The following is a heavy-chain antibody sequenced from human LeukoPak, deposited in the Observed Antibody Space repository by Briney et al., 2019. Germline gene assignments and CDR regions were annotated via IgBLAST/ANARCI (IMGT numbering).Heavy chain of an antibody. CDR2: INPSGGST. D-gene: IGHD6-13*01. Sequence: ASVKVSCKASGYTFTSYYMHWVRQAPGQGLEWMGIINPSGGSTSYAQKFQGRVTMTRDTSTSPVYMELSSLRSEDTAVYYCAREDLRIAAPDYWAREPWSPSPQ. CDR1: GYTFTSYY. CDR3: AREDLRIAAPDY. V-gene: IGHV1-46*01. J-gene: IGHJ4*02.